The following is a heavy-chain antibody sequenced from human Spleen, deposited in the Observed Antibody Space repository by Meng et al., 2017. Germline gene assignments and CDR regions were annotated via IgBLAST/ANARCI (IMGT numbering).Heavy chain of an antibody. CDR1: EESTSSDY. Sequence: EWGRGLGKLSEPLVSLSVVAEESTSSDYYSWSRKPPGKVLEWIGFIYHHGDTNYNPSLKRRVTISVDTTKKKFSLKLVSVAAADTAEYYCARGRRVIQPYYFDYWGQGTLVTVSS. CDR3: ARGRRVIQPYYFDY. CDR2: IYHHGDT. J-gene: IGHJ4*02. V-gene: IGHV4-59*01. D-gene: IGHD3-10*01.